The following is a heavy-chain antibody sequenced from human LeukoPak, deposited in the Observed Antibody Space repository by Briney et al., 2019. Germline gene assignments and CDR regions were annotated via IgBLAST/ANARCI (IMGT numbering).Heavy chain of an antibody. V-gene: IGHV4-61*02. J-gene: IGHJ6*04. Sequence: SQTLSLTCTVSGGSISSGSYYWSWIRQPAGKGLEWIGRIYTSGSTNYNPSLKRRVTMSVDTSKNQFSLKLSSVTAADTAVYYCARALDVWGKGTTVTVSS. CDR3: ARALDV. CDR2: IYTSGST. CDR1: GGSISSGSYY.